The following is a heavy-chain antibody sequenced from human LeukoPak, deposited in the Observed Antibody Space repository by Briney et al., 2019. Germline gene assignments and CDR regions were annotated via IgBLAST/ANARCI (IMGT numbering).Heavy chain of an antibody. V-gene: IGHV3-15*01. J-gene: IGHJ5*02. CDR1: GFTFSNAW. Sequence: GGSLRLSCAASGFTFSNAWMSWVRQAPGKGLEWVGRIKSKTDGGTTDYAAPVKGRFTISRDDSKNTLHLQMNSLKTEDTAVYYCTTDVLYCSSTSCYNWFDPWGQGTLVTVSS. CDR3: TTDVLYCSSTSCYNWFDP. CDR2: IKSKTDGGTT. D-gene: IGHD2-2*01.